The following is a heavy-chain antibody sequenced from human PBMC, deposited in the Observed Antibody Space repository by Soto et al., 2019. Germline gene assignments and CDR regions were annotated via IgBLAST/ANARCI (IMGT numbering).Heavy chain of an antibody. Sequence: ASVKVSFKVSGYTLTELSMHWVRQAPGKGLEWMGGFDPEDGETIYAQKFQGRVTMTEDTSTDTAYMELSSLRSEDTAVYYCATDTFEQQLGNGMDVWGQGTTVTVSS. V-gene: IGHV1-24*01. J-gene: IGHJ6*02. CDR3: ATDTFEQQLGNGMDV. D-gene: IGHD6-13*01. CDR2: FDPEDGET. CDR1: GYTLTELS.